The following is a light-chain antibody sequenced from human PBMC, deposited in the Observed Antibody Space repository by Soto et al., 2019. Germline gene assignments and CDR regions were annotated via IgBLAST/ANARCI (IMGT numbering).Light chain of an antibody. Sequence: QSVLTQPASVSGSPGQSITISCTGTSSDVGGYNYVSWYQQHPGKAPKLTIYEVSNRPSGVSNRFSGSKSGNTASLTISGLQAEDEADYYCSSYTSSSTHWVFGGGTKLTVL. V-gene: IGLV2-14*01. CDR2: EVS. CDR1: SSDVGGYNY. J-gene: IGLJ3*02. CDR3: SSYTSSSTHWV.